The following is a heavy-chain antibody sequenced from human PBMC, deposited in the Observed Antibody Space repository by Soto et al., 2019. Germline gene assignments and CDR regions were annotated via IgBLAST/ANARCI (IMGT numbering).Heavy chain of an antibody. Sequence: QVQLVQSGAEEKKPGASVKVSCKASGYTFTSYAMHWVRQAPGQRLEWMGWINAGNGNTKYSQKFQGRVTITRDTFACTAYMELSSLRSEDTAVYYCARSIVVVTALDYWGQGTLVTVSS. D-gene: IGHD2-21*02. J-gene: IGHJ4*02. V-gene: IGHV1-3*05. CDR1: GYTFTSYA. CDR2: INAGNGNT. CDR3: ARSIVVVTALDY.